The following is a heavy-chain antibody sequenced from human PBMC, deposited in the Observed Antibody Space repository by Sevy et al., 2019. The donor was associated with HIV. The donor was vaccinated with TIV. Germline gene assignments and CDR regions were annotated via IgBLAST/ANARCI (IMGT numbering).Heavy chain of an antibody. J-gene: IGHJ5*02. D-gene: IGHD5-12*01. CDR1: GGSISAYY. CDR2: IYYTGST. CDR3: ARAPPVRSGDDSLNWFDP. Sequence: SETLYLTCTVSGGSISAYYWSWIRHPPGKPLEYIGYIYYTGSTNYNPSLKSRVTISVDTSKNQFSLKLNSLTAADTAVYFCARAPPVRSGDDSLNWFDPWGQGTLVTVSS. V-gene: IGHV4-59*01.